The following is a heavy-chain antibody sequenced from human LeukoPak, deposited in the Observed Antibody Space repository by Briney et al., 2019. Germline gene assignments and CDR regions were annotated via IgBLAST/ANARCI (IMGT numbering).Heavy chain of an antibody. D-gene: IGHD3-22*01. Sequence: PGGSLRLSCAASGFTFSDAWMSWVRQAPGKGLEWVGRIRSKTDGGTTDYAAPVKGRFSISRDDSKNTLYLQMNSLKIDDTGVYFCPTGEFLTMTHFDYWGQGALVTVSS. V-gene: IGHV3-15*01. J-gene: IGHJ4*02. CDR3: PTGEFLTMTHFDY. CDR2: IRSKTDGGTT. CDR1: GFTFSDAW.